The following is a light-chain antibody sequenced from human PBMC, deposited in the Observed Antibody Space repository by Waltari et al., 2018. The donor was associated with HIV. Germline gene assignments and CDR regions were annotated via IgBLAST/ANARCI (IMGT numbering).Light chain of an antibody. CDR2: KAS. J-gene: IGKJ4*01. V-gene: IGKV1-5*03. Sequence: DTQMTQSPDTLSASVGARVTIVCRANESLSSWLAWYQQRPGMRPKLLIYKASVLERGVSARFSGSGSGTNFALTISDLQADDVATYFCQQYKSYPLTFGGGTKVEI. CDR1: ESLSSW. CDR3: QQYKSYPLT.